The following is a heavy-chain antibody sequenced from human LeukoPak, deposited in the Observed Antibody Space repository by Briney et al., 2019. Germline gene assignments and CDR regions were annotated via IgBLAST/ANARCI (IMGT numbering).Heavy chain of an antibody. CDR2: ISGSGGRT. CDR3: AKPISAASGTDFDY. J-gene: IGHJ4*02. D-gene: IGHD6-13*01. CDR1: GFTFSSYA. Sequence: GGSLRLSCAASGFTFSSYAMSWVRQAPGKGLEWVSAISGSGGRTYYADSVKGRFTISRDNSKNTLYLQMNSLRAEDTAVYYCAKPISAASGTDFDYWGQGTLVTVSS. V-gene: IGHV3-23*01.